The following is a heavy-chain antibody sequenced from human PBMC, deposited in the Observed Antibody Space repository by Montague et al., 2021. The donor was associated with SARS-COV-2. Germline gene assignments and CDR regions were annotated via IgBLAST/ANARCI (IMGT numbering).Heavy chain of an antibody. CDR2: IYNSGTT. D-gene: IGHD4-17*01. Sequence: SETLSLTCIVSGDSTSCPNCYWGWIRQAPGKGLDWIGTIYNSGTTYYNPSLKSRLTISIDMSKNQFSLKLTSVTAADTAVYYCARHRNYGDHSLDNWFHPWGQGTLVTVSS. J-gene: IGHJ5*02. CDR3: ARHRNYGDHSLDNWFHP. CDR1: GDSTSCPNCY. V-gene: IGHV4-39*01.